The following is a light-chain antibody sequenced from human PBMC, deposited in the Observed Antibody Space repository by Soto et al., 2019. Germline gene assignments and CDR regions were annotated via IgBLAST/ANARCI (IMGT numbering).Light chain of an antibody. V-gene: IGKV3-20*01. CDR3: PQYASPSRP. J-gene: IGKJ1*01. CDR2: GAS. Sequence: GLTQSPGTLSLSPGERATLSCRASQSVSSSYLAWYQQKPGQAPRLLIYGASSRATGIPDRFSGSGSGTDFTLTISRLEPEDFTVYYCPQYASPSRPSAQGSNVDIK. CDR1: QSVSSSY.